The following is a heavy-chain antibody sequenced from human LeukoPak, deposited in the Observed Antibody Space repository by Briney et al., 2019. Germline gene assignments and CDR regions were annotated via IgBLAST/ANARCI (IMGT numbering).Heavy chain of an antibody. V-gene: IGHV3-74*01. CDR3: AREYSSSSGRVFDC. Sequence: GGSLRLSCAASGFTLSSYWMHWVRQPPGKGLVWVSRISTDGSSTTYADSVKGRFTVSRDSAKNTLYLQMNSRRAEDTAVSYCAREYSSSSGRVFDCWGQGTLVTVSS. CDR1: GFTLSSYW. CDR2: ISTDGSST. D-gene: IGHD6-6*01. J-gene: IGHJ4*02.